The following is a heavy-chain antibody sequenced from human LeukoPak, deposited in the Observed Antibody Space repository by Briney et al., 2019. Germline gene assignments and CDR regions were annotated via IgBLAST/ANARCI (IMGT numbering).Heavy chain of an antibody. J-gene: IGHJ3*02. CDR2: INSDGSST. CDR3: ARRGAVANAFDI. CDR1: GFTFSSYW. V-gene: IGHV3-74*01. Sequence: PGGSLRLSCAASGFTFSSYWMHWVRQAPGKGLVWVSRINSDGSSTSYADSVKGRFTISRDNAKNTLYLQMNSLRAEDTAVYYCARRGAVANAFDIWGLGTMVTVSS. D-gene: IGHD6-19*01.